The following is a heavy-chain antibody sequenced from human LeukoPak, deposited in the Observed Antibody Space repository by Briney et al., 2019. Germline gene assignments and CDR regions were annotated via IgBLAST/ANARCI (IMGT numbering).Heavy chain of an antibody. D-gene: IGHD3-10*01. CDR3: ARGITMVRDPYGGYFDY. Sequence: TSETLSLTCAVSGGSISSGGYSWSWLRQPPGQGLEWIVYIYHSGSTYYNPSLKSRVTISVDRSKNQFSLKLSSVTAADTAVYYCARGITMVRDPYGGYFDYWGQGTLVTVSS. V-gene: IGHV4-30-2*01. CDR1: GGSISSGGYS. CDR2: IYHSGST. J-gene: IGHJ4*02.